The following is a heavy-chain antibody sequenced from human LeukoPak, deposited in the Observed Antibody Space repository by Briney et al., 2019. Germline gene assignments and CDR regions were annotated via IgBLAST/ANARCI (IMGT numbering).Heavy chain of an antibody. V-gene: IGHV4-59*08. Sequence: SETLSLTCTVSGGSISSYYWNWVRQPPGKGLEWIAYIYYSGSTSYNPSLKSRVTISVDTSKNQFSLKLSSVTAADTAVYYCARSQGTGWYNGGLDVWGQGTTVTVSS. CDR3: ARSQGTGWYNGGLDV. CDR1: GGSISSYY. J-gene: IGHJ6*02. D-gene: IGHD6-19*01. CDR2: IYYSGST.